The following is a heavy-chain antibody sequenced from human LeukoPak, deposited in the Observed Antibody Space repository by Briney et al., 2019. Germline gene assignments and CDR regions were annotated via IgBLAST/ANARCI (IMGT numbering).Heavy chain of an antibody. Sequence: PSETQSLTCTVSGGSISSYYWSWIRQPPGKGLEWIGYIYYSGSTNYNPSLKSRVTISVDTSKNQFSLKLSPVTAADTAVYYCARVERTWFDPWGQGTLVTVSS. J-gene: IGHJ5*02. D-gene: IGHD1-1*01. V-gene: IGHV4-59*01. CDR1: GGSISSYY. CDR3: ARVERTWFDP. CDR2: IYYSGST.